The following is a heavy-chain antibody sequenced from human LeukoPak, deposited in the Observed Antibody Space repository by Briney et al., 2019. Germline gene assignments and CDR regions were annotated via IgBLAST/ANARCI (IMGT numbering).Heavy chain of an antibody. D-gene: IGHD3-10*01. CDR2: IYYSGST. V-gene: IGHV4-59*08. CDR1: GGSISSYH. Sequence: SETLSLTCTVSGGSISSYHWSWIRQPPGKGLEWIGYIYYSGSTNYNPSLKSRVTISVDTSKNQFSLKLSSATAADTAVYYCARQMPSLWFGETAYYYYYYGMDVWGQGTTVTVSS. CDR3: ARQMPSLWFGETAYYYYYYGMDV. J-gene: IGHJ6*02.